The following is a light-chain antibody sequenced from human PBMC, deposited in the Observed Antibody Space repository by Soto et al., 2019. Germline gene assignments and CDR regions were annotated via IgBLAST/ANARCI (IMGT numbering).Light chain of an antibody. Sequence: DIQMTQSPSSVSASVGDRVTITCRASQTISSWLAWYQQKPGKAPKLLIYKASTLKSGVPSRFSGSGSGTEFTLTISSLQSEDFAVYYCQQYSNWPLIFGGGTKVDIK. CDR1: QTISSW. J-gene: IGKJ4*01. CDR2: KAS. CDR3: QQYSNWPLI. V-gene: IGKV1-5*03.